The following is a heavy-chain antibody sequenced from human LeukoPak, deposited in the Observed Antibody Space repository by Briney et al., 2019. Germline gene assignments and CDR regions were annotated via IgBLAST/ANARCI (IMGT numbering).Heavy chain of an antibody. CDR2: IYHSGST. CDR1: GGSFSGYY. J-gene: IGHJ6*03. Sequence: SETLSLTCAVYGGSFSGYYWSWIRQPPGKGLEWIGEIYHSGSTKYNPSLKSRITISVDRSKNQFSLKLSSVTAADTAVYYCARDSGSQELVHYMDVWGKGTTVTVSS. D-gene: IGHD1-7*01. CDR3: ARDSGSQELVHYMDV. V-gene: IGHV4-34*01.